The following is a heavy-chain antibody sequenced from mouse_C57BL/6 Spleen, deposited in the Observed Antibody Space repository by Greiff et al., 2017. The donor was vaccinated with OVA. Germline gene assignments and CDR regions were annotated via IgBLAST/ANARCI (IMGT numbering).Heavy chain of an antibody. CDR2: IRNKANGYTT. J-gene: IGHJ2*01. CDR3: ARSTGPLDY. D-gene: IGHD4-1*02. Sequence: EVKLMESGGGLVQPGGSLSLSCAASGFTFTDYYMSWVRQPPGKALEWLGFIRNKANGYTTEYSASVKGRFTISRDNSHSILYLQMNALRAEDSATYYCARSTGPLDYWGQGTTLTVSS. V-gene: IGHV7-3*01. CDR1: GFTFTDYY.